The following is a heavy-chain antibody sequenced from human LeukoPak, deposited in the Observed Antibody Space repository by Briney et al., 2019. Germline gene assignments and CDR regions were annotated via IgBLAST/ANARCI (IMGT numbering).Heavy chain of an antibody. CDR2: ISGSGGST. D-gene: IGHD6-13*01. CDR1: GFTFSSYA. CDR3: AKPGSSSSWYDY. Sequence: GGSLRLSCAASGFTFSSYAMSWVRQAPGKGLEWVSAISGSGGSTYYADSVKGRSTISRDNSKNTLYLQMNSLRAEDTAVYYCAKPGSSSSWYDYWGQGTLVTVSS. J-gene: IGHJ4*02. V-gene: IGHV3-23*01.